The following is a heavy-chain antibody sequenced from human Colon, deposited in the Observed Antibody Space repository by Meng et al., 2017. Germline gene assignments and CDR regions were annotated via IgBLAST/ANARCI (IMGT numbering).Heavy chain of an antibody. CDR3: ARKASGYSYSTN. CDR1: GGSISNYY. D-gene: IGHD3-22*01. V-gene: IGHV4-59*01. J-gene: IGHJ4*02. Sequence: RQESGPGLVKPSEALSLTCSLSGGSISNYYLSWIRQPPGRGLEWIGHVYNSGNNAKYNSSLESRVTMSVDTSKNQFSLKLSSVTAEDTAVYYCARKASGYSYSTNWGQGTLVTVFS. CDR2: VYNSGNNA.